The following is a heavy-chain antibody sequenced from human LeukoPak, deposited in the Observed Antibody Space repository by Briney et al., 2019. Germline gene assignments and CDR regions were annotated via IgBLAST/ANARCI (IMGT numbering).Heavy chain of an antibody. V-gene: IGHV3-66*01. J-gene: IGHJ4*02. D-gene: IGHD2-2*01. CDR3: AKYELHCSSTSCYRILDY. CDR2: IYSGGST. CDR1: GFTVSNNY. Sequence: PGGSLRLSCAASGFTVSNNYMSWVRQAPGKGLEWVSVIYSGGSTYYADSVKGRFTISRDNSKNTLYLQMNSLRAEDTAVYYCAKYELHCSSTSCYRILDYWGQGTLVTVSS.